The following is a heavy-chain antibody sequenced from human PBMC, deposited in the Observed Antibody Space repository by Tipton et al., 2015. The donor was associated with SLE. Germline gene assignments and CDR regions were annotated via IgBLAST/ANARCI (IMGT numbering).Heavy chain of an antibody. CDR1: GGSFSGYF. Sequence: TLSLTCAVYGGSFSGYFWTWIRQPPGKGLQWIGDINHRGTTNYIPSLESRVTMSVDTSKNQFSLKLSSVTAADTATYYCARGLRAGYCGGAYCYYWFVAWGQGTLVAVSS. D-gene: IGHD2-15*01. V-gene: IGHV4-34*01. CDR2: INHRGTT. J-gene: IGHJ5*02. CDR3: ARGLRAGYCGGAYCYYWFVA.